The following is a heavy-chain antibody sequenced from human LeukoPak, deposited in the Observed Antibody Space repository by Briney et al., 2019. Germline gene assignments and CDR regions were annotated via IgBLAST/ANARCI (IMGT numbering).Heavy chain of an antibody. CDR3: AKDLMRDRWFGES. Sequence: GGTLRLSCAASGFTFSSYGMSWVRQAPGKGLEWVSGISGSGGYTYYAESVKGRFTISKDTSRNTLYLQMNSLRAEDTAMYYCAKDLMRDRWFGESWGQGTLVTVSS. CDR2: ISGSGGYT. V-gene: IGHV3-23*01. CDR1: GFTFSSYG. D-gene: IGHD3-10*01. J-gene: IGHJ5*02.